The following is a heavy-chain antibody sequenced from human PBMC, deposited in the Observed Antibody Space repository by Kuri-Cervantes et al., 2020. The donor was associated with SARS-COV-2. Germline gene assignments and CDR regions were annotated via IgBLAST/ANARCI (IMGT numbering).Heavy chain of an antibody. D-gene: IGHD3-9*01. J-gene: IGHJ4*02. Sequence: SVKVSCKASGGTFSSYAISWVRQAPGQELEWMGGIIPIFGTATYAQKFQGRVTITADKSTSTAYMELSSLRSEDTAVYYCARHPGVLRYFDWLNFDYWGQGTLVTVSS. CDR1: GGTFSSYA. CDR3: ARHPGVLRYFDWLNFDY. V-gene: IGHV1-69*06. CDR2: IIPIFGTA.